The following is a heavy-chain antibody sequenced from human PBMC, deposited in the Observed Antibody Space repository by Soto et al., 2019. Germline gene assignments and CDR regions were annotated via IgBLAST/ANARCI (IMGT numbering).Heavy chain of an antibody. CDR3: ARDRRVVVAAHYYYYMDV. Sequence: GGSLRLSCAASGFTFDDYGMSWVRQAPGKGLEWVSGINWNGGSTGYADSVKGRFTISRDNAKNSLYLQMNSLRAEDTALYHCARDRRVVVAAHYYYYMDVWGKGTTVTVSS. V-gene: IGHV3-20*01. D-gene: IGHD2-15*01. CDR1: GFTFDDYG. J-gene: IGHJ6*03. CDR2: INWNGGST.